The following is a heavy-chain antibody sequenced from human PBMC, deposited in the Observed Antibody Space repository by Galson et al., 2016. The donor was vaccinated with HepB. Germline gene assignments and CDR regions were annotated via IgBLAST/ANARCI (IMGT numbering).Heavy chain of an antibody. V-gene: IGHV3-7*03. CDR3: VRGSGWLSDH. CDR1: GFTLSTYW. CDR2: MKHDGSEE. J-gene: IGHJ4*02. Sequence: SPRLSCAASGFTLSTYWMTWVRQAPGKGLEWVAIMKHDGSEEIYADSVRGRFTISGDNAKNLQFLQMNSLRGEDTAVYYCVRGSGWLSDHWGQGILVTVSS. D-gene: IGHD6-19*01.